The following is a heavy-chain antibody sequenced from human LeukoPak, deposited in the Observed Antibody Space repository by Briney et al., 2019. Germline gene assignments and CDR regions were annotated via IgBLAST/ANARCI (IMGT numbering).Heavy chain of an antibody. Sequence: PGGSLRLSCAASGFTFDDHAMHWVRQAPGKGLEWVSLISGDGGSTYYADSVKGRFTISRDNSKNSLYLQMNSLRTEDTALYYCAKDRGYDFWSGYFDYWGQGTLVTVSS. CDR2: ISGDGGST. CDR3: AKDRGYDFWSGYFDY. CDR1: GFTFDDHA. J-gene: IGHJ4*02. V-gene: IGHV3-43*02. D-gene: IGHD3-3*01.